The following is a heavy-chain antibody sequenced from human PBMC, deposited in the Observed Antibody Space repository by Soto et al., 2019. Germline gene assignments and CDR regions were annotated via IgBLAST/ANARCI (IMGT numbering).Heavy chain of an antibody. V-gene: IGHV3-11*03. Sequence: PGGCLRLSCAASGFTFNDYYMSWIRQAPGKGLEWVSYISSSGSDTNYADSVKGRFTVSRDNAKNSLYLQMNSLRAEDTAVYYCARSLRGYSGYSGYWGQGTLVTVSS. J-gene: IGHJ4*02. CDR2: ISSSGSDT. D-gene: IGHD5-12*01. CDR1: GFTFNDYY. CDR3: ARSLRGYSGYSGY.